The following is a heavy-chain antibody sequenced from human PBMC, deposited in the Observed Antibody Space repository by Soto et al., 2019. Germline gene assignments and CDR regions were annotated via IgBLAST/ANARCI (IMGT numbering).Heavy chain of an antibody. CDR3: AREYCSGGSCYGVDY. J-gene: IGHJ4*02. CDR2: TSTYNGDT. CDR1: GYTFTTYG. V-gene: IGHV1-18*01. Sequence: QVQLVQSGAEVKKPGASVKVSCKASGYTFTTYGISWVRQAPGQGLEWMGWTSTYNGDTKYAQKFRGRVTLTSDTSTSTAYMELTSLRSDDTAVYHCAREYCSGGSCYGVDYWGQGTLVTVSS. D-gene: IGHD2-15*01.